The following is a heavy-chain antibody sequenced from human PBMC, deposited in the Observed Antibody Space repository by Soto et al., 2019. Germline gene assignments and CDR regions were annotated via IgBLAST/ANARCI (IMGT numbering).Heavy chain of an antibody. CDR2: IYYTGST. Sequence: QLQLQESGPGLVKPSETLSLTCTVSGGSISSGTYYWAWIRQPPGKGLEWIGIIYYTGSTYYNPSLTSRVTISVDTSTNQFSLKLSSVTAADTAVYYCARPGSSRYFDYWGQGTLVTVSS. J-gene: IGHJ4*02. D-gene: IGHD6-6*01. V-gene: IGHV4-39*01. CDR3: ARPGSSRYFDY. CDR1: GGSISSGTYY.